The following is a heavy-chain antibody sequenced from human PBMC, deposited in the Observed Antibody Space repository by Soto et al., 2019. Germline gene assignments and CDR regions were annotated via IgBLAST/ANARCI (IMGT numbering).Heavy chain of an antibody. D-gene: IGHD4-17*01. CDR3: AHRRLEPGIPVTTGFDY. CDR1: GFSFKTPGVG. Sequence: QITLKESGPSLVKPTQTLTLTCTFSGFSFKTPGVGAGWLRQTPGKAPEWLALIYWDYGAPYNPSLDHRLFISRDTSKNQVFLRMTNMDPLDTATYYCAHRRLEPGIPVTTGFDYWGQGIQVTVSS. J-gene: IGHJ4*02. V-gene: IGHV2-5*02. CDR2: IYWDYGA.